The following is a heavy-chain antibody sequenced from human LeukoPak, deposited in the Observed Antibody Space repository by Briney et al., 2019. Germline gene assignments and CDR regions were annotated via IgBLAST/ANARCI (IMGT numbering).Heavy chain of an antibody. CDR2: IKQDGSEK. CDR3: AREGGGATTGDY. V-gene: IGHV3-7*01. D-gene: IGHD1-26*01. Sequence: GSLRLSCAASGFTFSSYWMSWVRQAPGKGLEWVANIKQDGSEKYYVDSVKGRFIISRDNAKNSLYLQMNSLRAEDTAVYYCAREGGGATTGDYWGQGTLVTVSS. CDR1: GFTFSSYW. J-gene: IGHJ4*02.